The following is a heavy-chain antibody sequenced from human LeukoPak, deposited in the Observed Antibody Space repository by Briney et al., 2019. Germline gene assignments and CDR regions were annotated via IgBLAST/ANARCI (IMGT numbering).Heavy chain of an antibody. CDR3: ARLTPHLEWFYYFDY. V-gene: IGHV5-51*01. CDR2: IYPGDSDT. D-gene: IGHD3-3*01. Sequence: EESLKISCKGSGYSFTSYWIGWVRQMPGKGLEWMGIIYPGDSDTRYSPSFQGQVTISADKSISTAYLQWSSLKASDTAMYYCARLTPHLEWFYYFDYWGQGTLVTVSS. J-gene: IGHJ4*02. CDR1: GYSFTSYW.